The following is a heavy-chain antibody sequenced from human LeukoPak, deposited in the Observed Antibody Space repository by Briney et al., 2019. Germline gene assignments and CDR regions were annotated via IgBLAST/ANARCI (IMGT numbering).Heavy chain of an antibody. CDR1: QFTFSRFW. D-gene: IGHD3-10*01. CDR2: VNEDGSDE. V-gene: IGHV3-7*01. CDR3: AKPKITMVRWDAFDI. Sequence: GGSLRLSCAASQFTFSRFWMSWVRQAPGKGLEWVASVNEDGSDEYYVDSVKGRFTISRDNAKNTLYLQMNSLRAEDTAVYYCAKPKITMVRWDAFDIWGQGTMVTVSS. J-gene: IGHJ3*02.